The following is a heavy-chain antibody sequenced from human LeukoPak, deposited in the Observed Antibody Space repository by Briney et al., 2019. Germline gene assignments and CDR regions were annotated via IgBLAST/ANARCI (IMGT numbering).Heavy chain of an antibody. CDR2: IYYSGST. D-gene: IGHD1-26*01. V-gene: IGHV4-31*03. CDR1: GGSISSGGYY. Sequence: SETLSLTCTVSGGSISSGGYYWSWIRQHPGKGLEWNGYIYYSGSTYYNPSLKSRVTISVDTSKNQFSLKLSSVTAADTAVYYCARGTSGSPYYFDYWGQGTLVTVSS. J-gene: IGHJ4*02. CDR3: ARGTSGSPYYFDY.